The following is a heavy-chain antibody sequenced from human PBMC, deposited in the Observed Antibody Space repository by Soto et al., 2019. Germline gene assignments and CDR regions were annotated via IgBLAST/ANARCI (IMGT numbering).Heavy chain of an antibody. J-gene: IGHJ4*02. CDR2: VHQFVGT. D-gene: IGHD3-16*01. Sequence: QVRLQESGPGLVEPSGTLSLTCAVSGGSMYTDDWWTWVRQTPGKGPEWIGEVHQFVGTNYNPSLRSRVTISLDKSKNQFSLALTSVTAADTAVYSCANWGGLNSARSYRGPGTLVTVSS. CDR1: GGSMYTDDW. CDR3: ANWGGLNSARSY. V-gene: IGHV4-4*02.